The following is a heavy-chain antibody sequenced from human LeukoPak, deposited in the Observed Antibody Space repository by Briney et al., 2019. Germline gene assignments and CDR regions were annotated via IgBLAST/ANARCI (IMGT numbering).Heavy chain of an antibody. CDR2: IYYSGST. D-gene: IGHD4-17*01. CDR3: ARVRPDYGDYYYYYMDV. J-gene: IGHJ6*03. V-gene: IGHV4-59*01. CDR1: GGSISSYH. Sequence: SETLSLTCTVSGGSISSYHWSWIRQPPGKGLEWIGYIYYSGSTNYNPSLKSRVTISVDTSKNQFSLKLSSVTAADTAVYYCARVRPDYGDYYYYYMDVWGKGTTVTISS.